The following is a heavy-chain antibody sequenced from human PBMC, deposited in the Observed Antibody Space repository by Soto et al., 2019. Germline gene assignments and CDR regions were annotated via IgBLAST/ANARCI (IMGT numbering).Heavy chain of an antibody. J-gene: IGHJ4*02. CDR2: IHYSGST. Sequence: SETLSLTCAVSGGSISSYYWSWIRQPPGKGQEWIGYIHYSGSTNYNPSLKSRVTISVDTSKNQFSLKLSSVTAADTAVYYCARVGKYCSGGSCYSVYFDYWGQGTLVTVSS. V-gene: IGHV4-59*01. D-gene: IGHD2-15*01. CDR1: GGSISSYY. CDR3: ARVGKYCSGGSCYSVYFDY.